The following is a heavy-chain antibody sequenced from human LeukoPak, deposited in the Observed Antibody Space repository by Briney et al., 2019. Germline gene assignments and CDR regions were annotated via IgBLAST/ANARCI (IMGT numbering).Heavy chain of an antibody. CDR1: GGTFSSYA. D-gene: IGHD6-19*01. CDR2: IIPIFGTA. CDR3: ARDYPAVAGITLAG. Sequence: SVKVSCKASGGTFSSYAISWVRQAPGQGLEWMGGIIPIFGTANYAQKFQGRVTITADKSTSTAYMELSSLRSEDTAVYFCARDYPAVAGITLAGWGQGPVVTVS. V-gene: IGHV1-69*06. J-gene: IGHJ4*02.